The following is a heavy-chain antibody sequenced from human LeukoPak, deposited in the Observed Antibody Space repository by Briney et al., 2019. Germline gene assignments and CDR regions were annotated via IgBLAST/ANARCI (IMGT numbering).Heavy chain of an antibody. D-gene: IGHD1-26*01. Sequence: GGSLRLSCAATGYSFKDYGMHWVRHPPGKGLEWASAINWNGGGTDYADSVKGRFTIFRDNAENSLYLQLSSLRPEDTALYYCAKHLTATNTYIFFGLDVWGQGTSVTVSS. V-gene: IGHV3-9*01. J-gene: IGHJ6*02. CDR1: GYSFKDYG. CDR2: INWNGGGT. CDR3: AKHLTATNTYIFFGLDV.